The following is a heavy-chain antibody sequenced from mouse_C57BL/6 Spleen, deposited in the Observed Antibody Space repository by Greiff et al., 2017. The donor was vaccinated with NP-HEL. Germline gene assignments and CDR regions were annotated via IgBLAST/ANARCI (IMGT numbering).Heavy chain of an antibody. CDR3: ARLYDGYFAMDY. Sequence: EVKLQQSGPELVKPGASVKIPCKASGYTFTDYNMDWVKQSHGKSLEWIGDINPNNGGTIYNQKFKGKATLTVDKSSSTAYMELRSLTSEDTAVYYCARLYDGYFAMDYWGQGTSVTVSS. V-gene: IGHV1-18*01. J-gene: IGHJ4*01. D-gene: IGHD2-3*01. CDR1: GYTFTDYN. CDR2: INPNNGGT.